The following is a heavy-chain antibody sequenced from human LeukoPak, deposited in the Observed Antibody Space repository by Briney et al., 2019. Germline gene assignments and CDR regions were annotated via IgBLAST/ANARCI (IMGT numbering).Heavy chain of an antibody. CDR3: ATVTWEAYYYYYYVDV. J-gene: IGHJ6*03. Sequence: SETLSLACTVSGGSISSGSSYWGWIRQPPGKGLEWIGSIYYNGSTYYNPSLKSRVAISVDTSKNQFSLKLSSVTAADTAMYYCATVTWEAYYYYYYVDVWGRGTTVTVSS. CDR1: GGSISSGSSY. V-gene: IGHV4-39*07. D-gene: IGHD1-26*01. CDR2: IYYNGST.